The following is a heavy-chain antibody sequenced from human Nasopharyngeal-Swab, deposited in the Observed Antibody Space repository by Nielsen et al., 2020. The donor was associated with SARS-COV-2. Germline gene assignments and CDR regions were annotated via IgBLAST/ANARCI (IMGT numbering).Heavy chain of an antibody. CDR2: VNQDGSRR. CDR1: GVIFSKYW. Sequence: GGSLRLSCVASGVIFSKYWMHWVRQAPGKGLVWVSRVNQDGSRRDYADSVRGRFTISRDNAKNTLYLQMNSLRVEDTAVYYCVKHQGSSSDQWGQGTLVIVSS. V-gene: IGHV3-74*01. J-gene: IGHJ4*02. CDR3: VKHQGSSSDQ.